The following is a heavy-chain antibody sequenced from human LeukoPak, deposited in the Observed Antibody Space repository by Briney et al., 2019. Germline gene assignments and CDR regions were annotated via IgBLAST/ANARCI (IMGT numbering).Heavy chain of an antibody. Sequence: PSETLSLTCAVYGGSFSGYYWSWIRQPPGKGLEWIGEINHSGSTNYNPSLKSRVTISVDTSKNQFSLKLSSVTAADTAVYYCARGVYYYGSGNQRKIYFDYWGQGTLVTVSS. CDR1: GGSFSGYY. CDR2: INHSGST. D-gene: IGHD3-10*01. J-gene: IGHJ4*02. CDR3: ARGVYYYGSGNQRKIYFDY. V-gene: IGHV4-34*01.